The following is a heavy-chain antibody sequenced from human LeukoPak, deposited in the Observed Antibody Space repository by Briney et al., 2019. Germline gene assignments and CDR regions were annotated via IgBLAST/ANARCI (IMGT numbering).Heavy chain of an antibody. J-gene: IGHJ4*02. D-gene: IGHD3-16*01. V-gene: IGHV5-51*01. CDR2: IYPDDSDT. CDR1: GYSFSSYW. Sequence: GESLKISCKGSGYSFSSYWIGWVRQMPGKGLEWMGIIYPDDSDTRYSPSFQGQVTISADKSINTAYLQWSGLKASDTAMYYCARQGSYGLFDYWGRGTLVTVSS. CDR3: ARQGSYGLFDY.